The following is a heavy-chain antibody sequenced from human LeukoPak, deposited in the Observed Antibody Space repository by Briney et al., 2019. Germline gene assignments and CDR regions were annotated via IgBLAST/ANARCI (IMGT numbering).Heavy chain of an antibody. CDR3: AKSGRGIAVAASYYGMDV. Sequence: PGGSLRLSSAASGFTFSSYGMHWVRQAPGKGLAWVAFIRYDGSNKYYADSVKVRFTISRDNSKNTLYLQMNSLRAEDTAVYYCAKSGRGIAVAASYYGMDVWGQGTTVTVSS. CDR1: GFTFSSYG. V-gene: IGHV3-30*02. D-gene: IGHD6-19*01. CDR2: IRYDGSNK. J-gene: IGHJ6*02.